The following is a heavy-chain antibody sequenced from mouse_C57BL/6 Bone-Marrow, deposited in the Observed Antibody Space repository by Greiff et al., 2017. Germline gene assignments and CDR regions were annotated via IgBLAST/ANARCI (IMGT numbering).Heavy chain of an antibody. D-gene: IGHD1-2*01. CDR3: ARLLRHGDY. J-gene: IGHJ4*01. CDR2: IDPSDSYT. CDR1: GYTFTSYW. V-gene: IGHV1-59*01. Sequence: QVQLQQSGPVLVRPGTSVKLSCKASGYTFTSYWMHWVKQRPGQGLEWIGVIDPSDSYTNYNQKFKGKATLTVDTSSSTAYMQLSSLTSEDSAVYYCARLLRHGDYWGQGTSVTGSS.